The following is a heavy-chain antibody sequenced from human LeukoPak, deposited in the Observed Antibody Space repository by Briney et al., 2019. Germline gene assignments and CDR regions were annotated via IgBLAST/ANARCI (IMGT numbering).Heavy chain of an antibody. CDR3: ARTDCSGGSCYRGYYYYYYMDV. CDR1: GDTFSSYA. D-gene: IGHD2-15*01. V-gene: IGHV1-69*05. J-gene: IGHJ6*03. Sequence: GSSVKVSCKASGDTFSSYAISWVRQAPGQGLEWMGRIIPIFGTANYAQKFQGRVTITTDESTSTAYMELSSLRSEDTAVYYCARTDCSGGSCYRGYYYYYYMDVWGKGTTVTVSS. CDR2: IIPIFGTA.